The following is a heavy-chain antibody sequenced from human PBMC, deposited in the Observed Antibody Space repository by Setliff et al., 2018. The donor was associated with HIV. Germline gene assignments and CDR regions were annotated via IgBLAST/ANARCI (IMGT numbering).Heavy chain of an antibody. D-gene: IGHD3-22*01. V-gene: IGHV4-61*09. Sequence: PSETLSLTCTVSGGSITSGSNYCSWIRQPAGKGLEWIGHISTSGSTNCSPSLRSRVTISIDKSKNQFSLNLTSVTAADTAVYYCASRVYYYDSNNFLREEGFDPWGQGTLVTSPQ. CDR2: ISTSGST. CDR1: GGSITSGSNY. CDR3: ASRVYYYDSNNFLREEGFDP. J-gene: IGHJ5*02.